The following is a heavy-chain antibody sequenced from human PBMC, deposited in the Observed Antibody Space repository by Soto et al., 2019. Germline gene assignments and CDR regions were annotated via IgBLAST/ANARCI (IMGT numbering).Heavy chain of an antibody. CDR2: ISYDGSNT. D-gene: IGHD6-19*01. CDR1: GFTLSSTG. Sequence: GGSLRLSCVASGFTLSSTGMHWVRQAPGKGLEWVAMISYDGSNTFYADSVKGRFTISRDNSWNTLYLQMDSLRPEDTSVYYCAKDWGSSGWFNWFDPWGQGT. CDR3: AKDWGSSGWFNWFDP. V-gene: IGHV3-30*18. J-gene: IGHJ5*02.